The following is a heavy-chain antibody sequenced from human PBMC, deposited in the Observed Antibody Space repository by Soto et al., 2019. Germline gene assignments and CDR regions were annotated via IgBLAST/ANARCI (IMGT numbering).Heavy chain of an antibody. D-gene: IGHD2-2*01. V-gene: IGHV1-69*13. CDR1: GGTFSSYA. CDR3: ARDAIFYIVVVPAAMKSPAIDYGMDV. Sequence: ASVKVSCKASGGTFSSYAISWVRQAPGQGLEWMGGIIPIFGTANYAQKFQGRVTITADESTSTAYMELSSLRSEDTAVYYCARDAIFYIVVVPAAMKSPAIDYGMDVWGQGTTVTVSS. J-gene: IGHJ6*02. CDR2: IIPIFGTA.